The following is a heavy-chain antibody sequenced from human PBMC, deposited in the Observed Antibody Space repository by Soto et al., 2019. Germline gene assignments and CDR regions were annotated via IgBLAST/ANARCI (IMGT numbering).Heavy chain of an antibody. V-gene: IGHV3-33*01. J-gene: IGHJ4*02. CDR2: IWYDGSNK. D-gene: IGHD3-10*01. CDR3: ARDAPRITMVRGVIYYFDY. CDR1: GFTFSSYG. Sequence: GGSLRLSCAASGFTFSSYGMHWVRQAPGKGLEWVAVIWYDGSNKYYADSVKGRFTISRDNSKNTLYLQMNSLRAEDTAVYYCARDAPRITMVRGVIYYFDYWGQGTLVTVSS.